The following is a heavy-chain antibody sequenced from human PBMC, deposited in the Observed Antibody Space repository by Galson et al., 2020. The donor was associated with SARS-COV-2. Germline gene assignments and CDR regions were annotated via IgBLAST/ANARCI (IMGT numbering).Heavy chain of an antibody. J-gene: IGHJ3*02. CDR3: ARHQYTGSWGYAFDI. CDR2: IYYSGNT. D-gene: IGHD6-13*01. CDR1: GGSISSTSNY. V-gene: IGHV4-39*07. Sequence: SETLSFTCSVFGGSISSTSNYWGWIRQPPGKGLEWIGSIYYSGNTYYNPSLKSRVTISVDTSNNQFSLKLTSVTAADAAMYYCARHQYTGSWGYAFDIWGRGTLVSVSS.